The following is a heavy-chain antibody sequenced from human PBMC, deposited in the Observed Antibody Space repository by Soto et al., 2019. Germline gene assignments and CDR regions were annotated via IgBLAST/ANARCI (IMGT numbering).Heavy chain of an antibody. J-gene: IGHJ4*02. V-gene: IGHV3-23*01. Sequence: GGSLRLSCAASGFTFSSYAMSWVRQAPGKGLEWVSAINGSGGSTYYADSVKGRFTISRDNSKNTLYLQMNSLRAEDTAVYYCAKVGENLEWLFGRLVVYYFDYWGQGTLVTVSS. D-gene: IGHD3-3*01. CDR1: GFTFSSYA. CDR3: AKVGENLEWLFGRLVVYYFDY. CDR2: INGSGGST.